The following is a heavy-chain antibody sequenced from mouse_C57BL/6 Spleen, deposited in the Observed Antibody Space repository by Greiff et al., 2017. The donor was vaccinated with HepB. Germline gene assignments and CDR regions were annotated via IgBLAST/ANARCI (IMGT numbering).Heavy chain of an antibody. V-gene: IGHV1-83*01. CDR2: YPGSGNTY. D-gene: IGHD1-1*01. CDR1: YTFTDYYM. CDR3: RQITTVVAPYYAMDY. Sequence: VQLKESGPELVKPGASVKMSCKASGYTFTDYYMHWVKQKPGKGLEWIGEIYPGSGNTYYNEKFKGKATLTADTSSSTAYMQLSSLTSEDSAVYFCARQITTVVAPYYAMDYWGQGTSVTVSS. J-gene: IGHJ4*01.